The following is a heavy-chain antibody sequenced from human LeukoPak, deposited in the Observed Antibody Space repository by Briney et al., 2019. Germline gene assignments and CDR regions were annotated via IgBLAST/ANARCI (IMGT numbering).Heavy chain of an antibody. D-gene: IGHD2-8*01. Sequence: SEALSLICTVSGGSISSSNWNWIRQAPGKGLEWIGYITFSGGTNYNPSLGSRVTISLDMSKNQFSLKLTSVTAADTAIYYCARDSVYATNWYDPWGQGTLVTVSS. J-gene: IGHJ5*02. CDR1: GGSISSSN. CDR2: ITFSGGT. V-gene: IGHV4-59*01. CDR3: ARDSVYATNWYDP.